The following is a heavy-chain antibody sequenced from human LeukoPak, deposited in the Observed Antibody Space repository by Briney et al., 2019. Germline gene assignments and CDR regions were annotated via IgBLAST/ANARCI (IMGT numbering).Heavy chain of an antibody. D-gene: IGHD3-10*01. J-gene: IGHJ4*02. CDR1: GGSISSSSYY. CDR3: ARLGGFYGSGSYYNPHFDY. Sequence: SETLSLTCTVSGGSISSSSYYWGWIRQPPGKGLEWIGSIYYSGSTYYNPSLKSRVTISVDTFKNQFSLKLSSVTAADTAVYYCARLGGFYGSGSYYNPHFDYWGQGTLVTVSS. V-gene: IGHV4-39*01. CDR2: IYYSGST.